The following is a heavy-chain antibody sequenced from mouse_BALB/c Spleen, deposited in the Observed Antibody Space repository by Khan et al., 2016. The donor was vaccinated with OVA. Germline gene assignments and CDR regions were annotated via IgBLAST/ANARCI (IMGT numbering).Heavy chain of an antibody. CDR1: GFPLLDYG. CDR2: LWGGGST. J-gene: IGHJ4*01. Sequence: VQLVESGPGLLAPSQNLSFTCTVSGFPLLDYGVSWIRQPPGKGLEWLGVLWGGGSTYYNSALKSRLSISQDNSNSQVFLKMSSLQSDDTAMFDLYKGVWSYYYTLDYWGQGTSVTVSS. CDR3: YKGVWSYYYTLDY. V-gene: IGHV2-6-5*01.